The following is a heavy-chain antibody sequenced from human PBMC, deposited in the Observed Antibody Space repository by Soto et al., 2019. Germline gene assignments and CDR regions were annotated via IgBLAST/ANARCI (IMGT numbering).Heavy chain of an antibody. CDR1: GFTFSSYS. V-gene: IGHV3-21*01. D-gene: IGHD3-22*01. J-gene: IGHJ6*02. CDR3: ARDVWDYYDSSGYYYNYYYYGMDV. CDR2: ISSSSSYI. Sequence: GGSLRLSCAASGFTFSSYSMNWVRQAPGKGLEWVSSISSSSSYIYYADSVKGRFTISRDNAKNSLYLQMNSLRAEDTAVYYCARDVWDYYDSSGYYYNYYYYGMDVWGQGTTVTVSS.